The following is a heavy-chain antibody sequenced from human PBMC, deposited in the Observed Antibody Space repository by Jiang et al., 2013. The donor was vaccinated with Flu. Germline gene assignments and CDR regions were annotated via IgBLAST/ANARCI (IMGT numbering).Heavy chain of an antibody. CDR3: AREGGGGSWRHY. Sequence: GPGLVKPSETLSLTCTVSGGSISSYYWSWIRQPPGKGLEWIGYIYYSGSTNYNPSLKSRVTISVDTSKNQFSLKLSSVTAADTAVYYCAREGGGGSWRHYWGQGTLVTVSS. CDR2: IYYSGST. V-gene: IGHV4-59*01. D-gene: IGHD2-15*01. J-gene: IGHJ4*02. CDR1: GGSISSYY.